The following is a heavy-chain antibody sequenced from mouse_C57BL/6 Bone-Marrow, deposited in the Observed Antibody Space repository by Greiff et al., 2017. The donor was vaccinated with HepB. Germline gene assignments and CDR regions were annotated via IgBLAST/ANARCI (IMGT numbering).Heavy chain of an antibody. Sequence: QVQLQQPGAELVRPGTSVKLSCKASGYTFTSYWMHWVKQRPGQGLEWIGVIDPSDSYTNYNQKFKGKATLTVDTSSSTAYMQLSSLTSEDSAVYYCTTGLLGFDYWGQGTTLTVSS. D-gene: IGHD3-1*01. CDR1: GYTFTSYW. CDR2: IDPSDSYT. V-gene: IGHV1-59*01. CDR3: TTGLLGFDY. J-gene: IGHJ2*01.